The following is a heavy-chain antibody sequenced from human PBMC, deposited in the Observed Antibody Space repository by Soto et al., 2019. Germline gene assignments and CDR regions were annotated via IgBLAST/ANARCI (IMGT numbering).Heavy chain of an antibody. CDR3: ARGGGVYYFDY. CDR1: GGSISSGGYS. V-gene: IGHV4-30-2*01. J-gene: IGHJ4*02. CDR2: IYHSGST. Sequence: SETLSLTCAVSGGSISSGGYSWSWIRQPPGKGLEWIGYIYHSGSTYYNPSLKSRVTISVDRSKNQFSLKLSSVTAADTAVYYCARGGGVYYFDYWGQGTPVTVSS. D-gene: IGHD2-8*02.